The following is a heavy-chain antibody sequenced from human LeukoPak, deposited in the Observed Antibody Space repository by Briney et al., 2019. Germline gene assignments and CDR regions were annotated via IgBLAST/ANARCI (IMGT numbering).Heavy chain of an antibody. V-gene: IGHV1-2*04. Sequence: ASVKVSCKASGGTFSSYAISWVRQAPGQGLEWMGWINPNSGGTNYAQKFQGWVTMTRDTSISTAYMELSRLRSDDTAVYYCARAQYYYDSSGSEYYFDYWGQGTLVTVSS. CDR3: ARAQYYYDSSGSEYYFDY. D-gene: IGHD3-22*01. CDR1: GGTFSSYA. J-gene: IGHJ4*02. CDR2: INPNSGGT.